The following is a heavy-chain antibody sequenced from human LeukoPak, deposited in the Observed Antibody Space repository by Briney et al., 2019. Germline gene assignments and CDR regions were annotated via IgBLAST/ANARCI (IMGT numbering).Heavy chain of an antibody. CDR2: IYHSGST. J-gene: IGHJ5*02. CDR3: ATDQVVGSTGCRWFDP. V-gene: IGHV4-4*02. Sequence: PSGTLSLTCSVSGGSISRSNWWSWVRQSPGKGLEWIGEIYHSGSTSYNPSLKSRVTISMDKSKNQFSLKVSAVTAADTAVYYCATDQVVGSTGCRWFDPWGQGTLVTVSS. CDR1: GGSISRSNW. D-gene: IGHD1-26*01.